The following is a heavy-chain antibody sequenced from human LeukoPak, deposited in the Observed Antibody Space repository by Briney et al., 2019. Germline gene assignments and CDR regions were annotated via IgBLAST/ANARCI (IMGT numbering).Heavy chain of an antibody. Sequence: GGSLRLSCAASGCTFSSYSMNWVRQAPGKGLEWVSSISSSSSYIYYANSVKGRFTISRDNAKNSLYLQMNSLRAEDTAVYYCARKDGIVGAPDAFDIWGQGTMVTVSS. D-gene: IGHD1-26*01. V-gene: IGHV3-21*01. CDR1: GCTFSSYS. CDR2: ISSSSSYI. J-gene: IGHJ3*02. CDR3: ARKDGIVGAPDAFDI.